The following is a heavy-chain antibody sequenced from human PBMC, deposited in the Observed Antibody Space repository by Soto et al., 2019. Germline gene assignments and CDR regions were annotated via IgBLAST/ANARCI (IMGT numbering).Heavy chain of an antibody. CDR3: VKLPVTTASYYYFGMDV. D-gene: IGHD4-4*01. V-gene: IGHV3-23*01. CDR2: ISGSGIRT. Sequence: PGGSLRLSCAASGFPFSTYPMNWVRQVPGKGLEWVSGISGSGIRTFYADSVKGRFTISRDNSKNTVYLQMNRLRAEGTALYYCVKLPVTTASYYYFGMDVWGQGTTVTVSS. CDR1: GFPFSTYP. J-gene: IGHJ6*02.